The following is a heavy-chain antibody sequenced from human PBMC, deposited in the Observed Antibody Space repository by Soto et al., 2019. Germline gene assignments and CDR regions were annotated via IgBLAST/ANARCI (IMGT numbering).Heavy chain of an antibody. J-gene: IGHJ5*01. CDR2: MYYSGST. CDR3: ARGHTSSPNWFDS. V-gene: IGHV4-59*01. Sequence: SETLSLTCTVSGGSIGSNYWSWIRQPPGKGLEWIGYMYYSGSTSYSPSLKSRVTILVDTSNNQFSLKLTSVTAADTAMYYCARGHTSSPNWFDSWGQGTLVTVSS. CDR1: GGSIGSNY. D-gene: IGHD2-2*01.